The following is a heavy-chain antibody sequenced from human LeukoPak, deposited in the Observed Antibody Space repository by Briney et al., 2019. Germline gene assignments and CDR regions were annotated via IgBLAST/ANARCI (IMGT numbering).Heavy chain of an antibody. J-gene: IGHJ4*02. D-gene: IGHD3-9*01. CDR1: GFTFSDYY. CDR3: ARETGSMAHFDY. Sequence: GGSLRLSCAVSGFTFSDYYMSWIRQAPGKGLEWVSYISSGGSTISHADSVKGRFTISRDNAENSLYLQMNSLRAEDTAVYYCARETGSMAHFDYWGQGTLVTVSS. V-gene: IGHV3-11*01. CDR2: ISSGGSTI.